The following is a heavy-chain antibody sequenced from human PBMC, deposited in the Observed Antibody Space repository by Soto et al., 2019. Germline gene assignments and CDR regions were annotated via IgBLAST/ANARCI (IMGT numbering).Heavy chain of an antibody. CDR3: AKDPGYGYFPYYYYGMDV. D-gene: IGHD3-9*01. Sequence: QVQLVESGGGVVQPGRSLRLSCAASGFTFSSYGMHWVRQAPGKGLEWVAVIWYDGSNKYYADSVKGRFTISRDNSKNTLYLQMNSLRAEDTAVYYCAKDPGYGYFPYYYYGMDVWGQGTTVTVSS. V-gene: IGHV3-33*06. J-gene: IGHJ6*02. CDR1: GFTFSSYG. CDR2: IWYDGSNK.